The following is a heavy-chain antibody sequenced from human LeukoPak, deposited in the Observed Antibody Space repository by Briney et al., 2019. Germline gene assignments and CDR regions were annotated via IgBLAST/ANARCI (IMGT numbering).Heavy chain of an antibody. Sequence: GGSLRLSCAASGFIFSNYAMSWVRQAPGKGLEWVSVIYSGGSTYYADSVKGRFTISRDNSKNTLYLQMNSLRSEDTAVYYCARDGDSSGWVYFDYWGQGTLVIVSS. D-gene: IGHD6-19*01. CDR3: ARDGDSSGWVYFDY. CDR1: GFIFSNYA. CDR2: IYSGGST. V-gene: IGHV3-53*05. J-gene: IGHJ4*02.